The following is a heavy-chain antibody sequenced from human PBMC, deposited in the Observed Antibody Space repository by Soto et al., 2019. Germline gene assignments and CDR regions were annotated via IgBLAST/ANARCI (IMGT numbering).Heavy chain of an antibody. J-gene: IGHJ6*02. V-gene: IGHV1-2*04. D-gene: IGHD1-20*01. CDR2: INPNSGGT. CDR1: GYTFTGYD. CDR3: ARDRGYNWSHYGMDV. Sequence: ASVKVSCKASGYTFTGYDIHWVRQAPGQGLEWMGWINPNSGGTNYAQKFQGWVTMTRDTSISTAYMELSRLRSDDTAVYYCARDRGYNWSHYGMDVWGQGTTVTV.